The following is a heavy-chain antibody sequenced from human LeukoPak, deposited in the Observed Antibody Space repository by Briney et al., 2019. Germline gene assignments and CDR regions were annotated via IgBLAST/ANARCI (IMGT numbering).Heavy chain of an antibody. CDR3: ARDLGIAVAGTQDY. CDR2: INPNSGGT. J-gene: IGHJ4*02. V-gene: IGHV1-2*02. Sequence: AASVKVSCKASGCTFTGYYMHWVRQAPGQGLEWMGWINPNSGGTNYAQKFQGRVTMTRDTSISTAYMELSRLRSDDTAVYYCARDLGIAVAGTQDYWGQGTLVTVSS. D-gene: IGHD6-19*01. CDR1: GCTFTGYY.